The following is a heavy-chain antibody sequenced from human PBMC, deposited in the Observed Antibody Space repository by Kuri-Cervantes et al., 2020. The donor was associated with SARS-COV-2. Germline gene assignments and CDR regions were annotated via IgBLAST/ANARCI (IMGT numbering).Heavy chain of an antibody. J-gene: IGHJ6*02. CDR3: ARGKKVPCYYGMDV. Sequence: ASVKVSCKASGYTFTSYDINWVRQATGQGLEWMGWMNPNSGNTGYAQKFQGRVTMTEDTSTDTAYMELSSLRSEDTAVYYCARGKKVPCYYGMDVWGQGTTVTVSS. V-gene: IGHV1-8*01. CDR1: GYTFTSYD. D-gene: IGHD2-2*01. CDR2: MNPNSGNT.